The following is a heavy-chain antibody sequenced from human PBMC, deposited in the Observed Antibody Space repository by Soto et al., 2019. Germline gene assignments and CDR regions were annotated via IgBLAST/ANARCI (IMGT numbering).Heavy chain of an antibody. CDR2: IYYTGSA. Sequence: QVQLQESGPGLVKPAETLSLTCTVSSDAISSGSYYWIWIRQPPGKGLEWIGFIYYTGSANYNASLRSRVTISVDTSKNQFSLRLNSVTAADTAKYFCASLDSSGQLEYWGQGSLVIVST. CDR3: ASLDSSGQLEY. D-gene: IGHD3-22*01. CDR1: SDAISSGSYY. J-gene: IGHJ4*02. V-gene: IGHV4-61*01.